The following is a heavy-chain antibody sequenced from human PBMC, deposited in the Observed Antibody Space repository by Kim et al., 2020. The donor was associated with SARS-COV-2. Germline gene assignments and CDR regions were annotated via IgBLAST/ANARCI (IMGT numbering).Heavy chain of an antibody. CDR2: IYYSGST. J-gene: IGHJ4*02. V-gene: IGHV4-31*03. CDR3: ARNHLVLRYFDF. Sequence: SETLSLTCTVSGGSISSGGYYWSWIRQHPGKGLEWIGYIYYSGSTYYNPSLKSRVTISVDTSKNQFSLKLSSVTAADTAVYYCARNHLVLRYFDFWGQGTLVTVSS. D-gene: IGHD3-9*01. CDR1: GGSISSGGYY.